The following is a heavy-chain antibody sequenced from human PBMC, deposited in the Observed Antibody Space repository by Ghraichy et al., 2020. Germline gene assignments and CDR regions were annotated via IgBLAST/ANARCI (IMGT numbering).Heavy chain of an antibody. J-gene: IGHJ6*02. Sequence: GGSLRLSCAASGFTFSDYYMSWIRQAPGKGLEWVSYISSSGSTIYYADSVKGRFTISRDNAKNSLYLQMNSLRAEDTAVYYCRGNYYYYGMDVWGQGTTVTVSS. CDR2: ISSSGSTI. CDR3: RGNYYYYGMDV. CDR1: GFTFSDYY. V-gene: IGHV3-11*01.